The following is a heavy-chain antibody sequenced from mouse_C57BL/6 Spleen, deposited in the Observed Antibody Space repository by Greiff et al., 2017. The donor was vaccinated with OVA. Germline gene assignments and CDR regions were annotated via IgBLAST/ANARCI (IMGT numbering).Heavy chain of an antibody. Sequence: VKLMESGAELVRPGASVKLSCKASGYTFTDYYINWVKQRPGQGLEWIARIYPGSGNTYYNEKFKGKATLTAEKSSSTAYMQLSSLTSEDSAVYFCAREDDYDEAMDYWGQGTSVTVSS. CDR3: AREDDYDEAMDY. CDR1: GYTFTDYY. D-gene: IGHD2-4*01. V-gene: IGHV1-76*01. CDR2: IYPGSGNT. J-gene: IGHJ4*01.